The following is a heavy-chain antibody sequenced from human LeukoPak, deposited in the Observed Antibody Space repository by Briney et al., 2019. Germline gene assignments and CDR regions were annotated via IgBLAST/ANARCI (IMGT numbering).Heavy chain of an antibody. J-gene: IGHJ4*02. CDR2: IYPGDSDT. D-gene: IGHD1-1*01. CDR1: GYDFTSYW. Sequence: GESLKISCKGSGYDFTSYWIGWVRQMPGKGLERMGIIYPGDSDTRYIPSFQGQVTISADKSINTAYLQWSSLKALDTAMYYCARRKTAGFPFDYWGQGTLVTVSS. CDR3: ARRKTAGFPFDY. V-gene: IGHV5-51*01.